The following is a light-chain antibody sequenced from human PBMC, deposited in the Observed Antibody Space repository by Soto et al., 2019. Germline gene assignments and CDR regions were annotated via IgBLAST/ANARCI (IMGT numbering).Light chain of an antibody. CDR3: HHYGVSPT. CDR2: DVS. Sequence: EIVLTQSPGTLSLSPGERATLSCRSSQTVTNSYLARYQQQPGQAPRLLIYDVSSRATGIPDRFSGSGSGTDFTLAISRLESEDFAVYYCHHYGVSPTFGQGTKVEIK. V-gene: IGKV3-20*01. CDR1: QTVTNSY. J-gene: IGKJ1*01.